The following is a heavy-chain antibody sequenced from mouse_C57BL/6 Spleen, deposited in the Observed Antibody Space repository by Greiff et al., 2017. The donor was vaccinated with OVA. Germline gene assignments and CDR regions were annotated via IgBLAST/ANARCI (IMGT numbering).Heavy chain of an antibody. CDR3: ARSPTYYSNYWDFMDY. CDR2: IYPRDGST. J-gene: IGHJ4*01. V-gene: IGHV1-78*01. Sequence: VQLQESDAELVKPGASVKISCKVSGYTFTDHTIHWMKQRPEQGLEWIGYIYPRDGSTKYNEKFKGKATLTADKSSSTAYMQLNSLTSEDSAVYFCARSPTYYSNYWDFMDYWGQGTSVTVSS. D-gene: IGHD2-5*01. CDR1: GYTFTDHT.